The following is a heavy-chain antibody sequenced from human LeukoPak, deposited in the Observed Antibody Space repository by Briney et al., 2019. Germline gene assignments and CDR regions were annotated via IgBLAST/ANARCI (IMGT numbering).Heavy chain of an antibody. CDR3: ARNENSGWGYFDY. V-gene: IGHV3-23*01. J-gene: IGHJ4*02. D-gene: IGHD5-12*01. CDR2: IGGSNGIT. Sequence: GGSLRLSCAASRFTFNSYAMSWVHQAPGKGLEWVSAIGGSNGITFYVGSVKGRLTISRDNSKDTLYLQMNSLRAEDTAVYYCARNENSGWGYFDYWGQGTLVTVSS. CDR1: RFTFNSYA.